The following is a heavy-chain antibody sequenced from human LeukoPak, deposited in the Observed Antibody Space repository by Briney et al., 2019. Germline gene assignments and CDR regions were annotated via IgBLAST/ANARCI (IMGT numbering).Heavy chain of an antibody. CDR1: GFTASGYW. J-gene: IGHJ4*02. V-gene: IGHV3-74*01. Sequence: GGSLRLSCAASGFTASGYWMHWVRQHPARGLMWLSYITEDGSGKSYEDSVRGRFTISRDNAKNTVHLQMNSLRVDDTAVYYCARDGQGPISRDYWGQGTPVTVSS. CDR2: ITEDGSGK. CDR3: ARDGQGPISRDY. D-gene: IGHD2/OR15-2a*01.